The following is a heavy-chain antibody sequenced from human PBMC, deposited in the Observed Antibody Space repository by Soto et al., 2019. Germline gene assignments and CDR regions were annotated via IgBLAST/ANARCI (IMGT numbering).Heavy chain of an antibody. CDR3: ARVAPITIFGVVPGGGSYYYYYMDV. Sequence: QVQLVQSGAEVKKPGASVKVSCKASGYTFTSYGISWVRQAPGQGLEWMGWISAYNGNTNYAQKLQGRVTMTTDTTTSTAYMELRSLRSDDTAVYYCARVAPITIFGVVPGGGSYYYYYMDVWGKGTTVTVSS. V-gene: IGHV1-18*01. D-gene: IGHD3-3*01. J-gene: IGHJ6*03. CDR2: ISAYNGNT. CDR1: GYTFTSYG.